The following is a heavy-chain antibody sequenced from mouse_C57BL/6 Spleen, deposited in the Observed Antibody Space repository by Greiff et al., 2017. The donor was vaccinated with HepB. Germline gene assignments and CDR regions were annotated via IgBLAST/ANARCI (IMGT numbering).Heavy chain of an antibody. D-gene: IGHD1-1*01. V-gene: IGHV5-17*01. CDR3: ARRGITTVPWYFDV. J-gene: IGHJ1*03. CDR2: ISSGSSTI. Sequence: EVQVVESGGGLVKPGGSLKLSCAASGFTFSDYGMHWVRQAPEKGLEWVAYISSGSSTIYYADTVKGRFTISRDNAKNTLFLQMTSLRSEDTAMYYCARRGITTVPWYFDVWGTGTTVTVSS. CDR1: GFTFSDYG.